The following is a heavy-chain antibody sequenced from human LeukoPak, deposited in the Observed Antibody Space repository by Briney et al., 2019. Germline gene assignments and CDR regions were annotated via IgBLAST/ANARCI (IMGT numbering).Heavy chain of an antibody. D-gene: IGHD6-19*01. CDR1: GGSISSYY. J-gene: IGHJ4*02. CDR3: ARVSSGWYWADY. V-gene: IGHV4-59*01. CDR2: IYYSGST. Sequence: SETLSLTCTVSGGSISSYYWSWIRQPPGKGLEWIGYIYYSGSTNYNPSLKSRATISVDTSKNQFSLKLSSVTAADTAVYYCARVSSGWYWADYWGQGTLVTVSS.